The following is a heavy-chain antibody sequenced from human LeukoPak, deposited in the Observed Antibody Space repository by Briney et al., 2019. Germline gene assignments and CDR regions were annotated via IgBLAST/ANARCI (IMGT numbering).Heavy chain of an antibody. CDR3: ATEVAPSDHYYYYGMDV. V-gene: IGHV4-59*01. Sequence: TSETLSLTCSVSGDSISSYYWSWIRQPPGKGLEWIGDIHYSGRTNYNPSLKSRVTISVDTSKNQFSLKLSSVTAADTAVYYCATEVAPSDHYYYYGMDVWGQGTTVTVSS. D-gene: IGHD5-12*01. CDR1: GDSISSYY. J-gene: IGHJ6*02. CDR2: IHYSGRT.